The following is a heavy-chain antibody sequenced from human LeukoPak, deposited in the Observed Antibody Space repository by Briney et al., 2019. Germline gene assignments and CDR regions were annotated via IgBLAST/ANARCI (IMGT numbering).Heavy chain of an antibody. Sequence: KPSGTLSLTCTASGGSIRSYYWSWIRQPPGKGLEWIGYVSYSGSTNYNPSLKSRVTISLDTSKNQFSLKLNSVTAADTAVYYCARGAAQFLCSDTSCLFDFWGQGTLVTVSS. CDR2: VSYSGST. V-gene: IGHV4-59*01. CDR1: GGSIRSYY. CDR3: ARGAAQFLCSDTSCLFDF. J-gene: IGHJ4*02. D-gene: IGHD2-2*01.